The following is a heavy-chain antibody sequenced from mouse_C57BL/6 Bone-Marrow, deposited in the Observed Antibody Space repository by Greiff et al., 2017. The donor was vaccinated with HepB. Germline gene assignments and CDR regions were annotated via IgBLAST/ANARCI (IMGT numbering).Heavy chain of an antibody. CDR2: SRNKANDYTT. J-gene: IGHJ1*03. CDR1: GFTFSDFY. Sequence: EVKVVESGGGLVQSGRSLRLSCATSGFTFSDFYMEWVRQAPGKGLEWIAASRNKANDYTTEYSASVKGRFIVSRDTSQSILYLQMNALRAEDTAIYYCARDVYYYGSSYGWYFDVWGTGTTVTVSS. D-gene: IGHD1-1*01. CDR3: ARDVYYYGSSYGWYFDV. V-gene: IGHV7-1*01.